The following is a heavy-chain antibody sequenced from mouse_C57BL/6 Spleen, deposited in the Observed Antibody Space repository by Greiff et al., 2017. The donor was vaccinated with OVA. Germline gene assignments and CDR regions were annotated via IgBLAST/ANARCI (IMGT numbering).Heavy chain of an antibody. CDR2: IDPSDSYT. CDR3: ASYYYGYAMDY. V-gene: IGHV1-50*01. Sequence: VKLQQPGAELVKPGASVKLSCKASGYTFTSYWMQWVKQRPGQGLEWIGEIDPSDSYTNYNQKFKGKATLTVDTSSSTAYMQLSSLTSEDSAVYYCASYYYGYAMDYWGQGTSVTVSS. D-gene: IGHD1-1*01. J-gene: IGHJ4*01. CDR1: GYTFTSYW.